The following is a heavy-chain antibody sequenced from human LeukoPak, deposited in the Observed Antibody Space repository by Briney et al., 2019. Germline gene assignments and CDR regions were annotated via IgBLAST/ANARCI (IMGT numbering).Heavy chain of an antibody. CDR2: IRYDGSNK. D-gene: IGHD3-3*01. Sequence: GGSLRLSCAASGFTFSSYGMHWVRQAPGKGLEWVAFIRYDGSNKYYADSVKGRFTISRDNSKNTLYLQMNSLRAEDTAVYYCSRFWSGYYPDLDDYWGQGTLVTVSS. CDR3: SRFWSGYYPDLDDY. J-gene: IGHJ4*02. CDR1: GFTFSSYG. V-gene: IGHV3-30*02.